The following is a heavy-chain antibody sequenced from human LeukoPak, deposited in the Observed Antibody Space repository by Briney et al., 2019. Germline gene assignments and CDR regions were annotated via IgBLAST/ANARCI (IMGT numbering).Heavy chain of an antibody. D-gene: IGHD3-9*01. Sequence: PGGSLRLSCAASGFTFSSYWMSWVRQAPGQGLERVANIKQDGSEKYYVDSVKGRFTISRDNAKNSLYLQMNSLRAEDTAVYYCAREFPSPLRYFDWLTVAAVGYMDVWGKGTTVTISS. CDR1: GFTFSSYW. V-gene: IGHV3-7*01. CDR3: AREFPSPLRYFDWLTVAAVGYMDV. J-gene: IGHJ6*03. CDR2: IKQDGSEK.